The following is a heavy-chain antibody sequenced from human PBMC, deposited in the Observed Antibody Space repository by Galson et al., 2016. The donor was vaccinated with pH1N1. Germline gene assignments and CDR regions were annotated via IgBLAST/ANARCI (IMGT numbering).Heavy chain of an antibody. CDR2: SVPVSGSS. D-gene: IGHD3-16*01. J-gene: IGHJ4*02. V-gene: IGHV1-69*05. CDR1: GNSLSTYP. Sequence: SVKVSCKASGNSLSTYPISWVRQAPGLGLEWMGRSVPVSGSSRYSPNFQGRVTISRDESGTTVYLEMSSLRSEDTAIYYCARDRTVDYGQSPPFFEDWGQGTLVTVSS. CDR3: ARDRTVDYGQSPPFFED.